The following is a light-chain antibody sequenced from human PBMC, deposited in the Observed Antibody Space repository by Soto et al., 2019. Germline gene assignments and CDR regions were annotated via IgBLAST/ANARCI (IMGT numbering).Light chain of an antibody. Sequence: EIVLTQSPGTLSLSPGERATLSCRASQTVSSSYLAWYQQKPGQAPRLLIYGASSRATGIPDRFSGSGSGTDFTLTSSRLELEDFAVYYCQQYGSSSTFGQGTKVEIK. CDR2: GAS. J-gene: IGKJ1*01. CDR1: QTVSSSY. CDR3: QQYGSSST. V-gene: IGKV3-20*01.